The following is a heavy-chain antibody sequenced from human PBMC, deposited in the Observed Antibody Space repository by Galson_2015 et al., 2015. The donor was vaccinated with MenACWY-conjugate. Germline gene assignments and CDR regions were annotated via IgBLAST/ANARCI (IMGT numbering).Heavy chain of an antibody. CDR2: IYYSGST. D-gene: IGHD3-10*01. CDR3: ARGIAMVRGVITPPFFDS. CDR1: GGSINSNY. V-gene: IGHV4-59*01. J-gene: IGHJ4*02. Sequence: SETLSLTCTVSGGSINSNYWSWVRQTPGKGLEWIGYIYYSGSTNYNPSLKSRATISVDTSRTQFSLKLKSVTAADTAVYYCARGIAMVRGVITPPFFDSWGQGTLVTVSS.